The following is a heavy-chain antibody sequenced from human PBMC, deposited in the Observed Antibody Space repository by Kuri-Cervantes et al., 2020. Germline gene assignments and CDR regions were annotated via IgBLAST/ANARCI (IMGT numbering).Heavy chain of an antibody. J-gene: IGHJ6*02. CDR1: GYTFTGYH. CDR3: ARSQDVDTTYYYYYGMDV. CDR2: INPNSGGT. D-gene: IGHD5-18*01. V-gene: IGHV1-2*02. Sequence: GGSLRLSCKASGYTFTGYHMHWVRQAPGQGLEWMGWINPNSGGTNYAQKFQGRVTMTRDTSISTAYMELRSLRSDDTAVYYCARSQDVDTTYYYYYGMDVWGQGTTVTVSS.